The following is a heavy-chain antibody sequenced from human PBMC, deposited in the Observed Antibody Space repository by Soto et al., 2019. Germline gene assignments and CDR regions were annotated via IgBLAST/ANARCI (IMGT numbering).Heavy chain of an antibody. D-gene: IGHD3-22*01. CDR1: GGSFSGYY. Sequence: PSETLSLTCAVYGGSFSGYYWSWIRQPPGKGLEWIGEINHGGSTHYNPSLKSRVTISVDTSKNQFSLKLSSVTAADTAVYYCARVNYYDSSGYSSYFDYWGQGTLVTVSS. CDR2: INHGGST. V-gene: IGHV4-34*09. CDR3: ARVNYYDSSGYSSYFDY. J-gene: IGHJ4*02.